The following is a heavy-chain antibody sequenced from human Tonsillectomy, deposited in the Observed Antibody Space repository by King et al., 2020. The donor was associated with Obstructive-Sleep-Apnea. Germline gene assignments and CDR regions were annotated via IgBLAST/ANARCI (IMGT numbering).Heavy chain of an antibody. CDR3: AKGSGSLLYYYYGMDV. Sequence: VQLVESGGGLVKPGGSLRLSCAASGFTFSEYYMSWIRQAPGKGLEWVSYISSGGDTIYYGGSVKGRFTISRDDAKNSLYLQMNSLRAEDTAVYYCAKGSGSLLYYYYGMDVWGQGTTVTVSS. V-gene: IGHV3-11*01. CDR1: GFTFSEYY. J-gene: IGHJ6*02. D-gene: IGHD3-10*01. CDR2: ISSGGDTI.